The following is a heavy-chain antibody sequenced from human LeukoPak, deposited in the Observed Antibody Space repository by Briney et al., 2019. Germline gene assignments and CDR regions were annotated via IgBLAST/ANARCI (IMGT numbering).Heavy chain of an antibody. D-gene: IGHD3-3*02. CDR1: GGSSSSYY. CDR3: ARDVLDYYYYMDV. J-gene: IGHJ6*03. Sequence: TSETLSLXCTVSGGSSSSYYWSWIRQPAGEGLESIGRIYTSGSTNYNPSLKSRVTMSVDTSKNQFSLKLSSVTAADTAVYYCARDVLDYYYYMDVWGKGTTVTVSS. V-gene: IGHV4-4*07. CDR2: IYTSGST.